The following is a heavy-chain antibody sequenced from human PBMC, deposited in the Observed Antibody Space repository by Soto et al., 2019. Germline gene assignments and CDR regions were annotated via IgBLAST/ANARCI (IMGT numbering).Heavy chain of an antibody. CDR2: ISYDGSNK. J-gene: IGHJ6*02. Sequence: GGSLRLSCASSGCTFSSYGMHWVRQAPGKGLEWVAVISYDGSNKYYADSVKGRFTISRDNSKNTLYLQMNSLRAEDTAVYYCAKDRLGYSGYEDGMDVWGQGTTVTVSS. CDR1: GCTFSSYG. V-gene: IGHV3-30*18. CDR3: AKDRLGYSGYEDGMDV. D-gene: IGHD5-12*01.